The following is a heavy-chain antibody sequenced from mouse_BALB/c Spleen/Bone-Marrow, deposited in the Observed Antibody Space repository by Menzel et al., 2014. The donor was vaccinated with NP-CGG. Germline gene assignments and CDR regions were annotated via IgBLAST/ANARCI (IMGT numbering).Heavy chain of an antibody. J-gene: IGHJ4*01. D-gene: IGHD1-1*01. Sequence: EVQLVESGGGLVKPGGSLKLSCAASGFTLSSYAMSWVRQTPEKRLEWVASISSGGSTYYPDSVKGRFTISRDNARNILYLQMSSLRSEDTAMYYCASLYFYGSSYYTMDYWGQGTSVTVSS. CDR1: GFTLSSYA. CDR3: ASLYFYGSSYYTMDY. CDR2: ISSGGST. V-gene: IGHV5-6-5*01.